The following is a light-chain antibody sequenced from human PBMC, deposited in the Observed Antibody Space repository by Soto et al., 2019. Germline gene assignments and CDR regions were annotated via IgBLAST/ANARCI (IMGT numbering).Light chain of an antibody. CDR2: SNN. Sequence: QSVLTQPPSASGTPGRRVTISCSGSSSNIGGNTVSWYHQVPGTAPKLLIYSNNQRPSGVPDRFSGSGSGTSASLAISGLQYEDEADYYCAAWDDSLNGVVFGGGTKLTVL. V-gene: IGLV1-44*01. CDR3: AAWDDSLNGVV. J-gene: IGLJ2*01. CDR1: SSNIGGNT.